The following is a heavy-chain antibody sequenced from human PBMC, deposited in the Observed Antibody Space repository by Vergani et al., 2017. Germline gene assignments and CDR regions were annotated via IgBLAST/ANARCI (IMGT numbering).Heavy chain of an antibody. CDR3: ARDFRYCSSTSCYAGENYFDY. CDR1: GFTFSSYG. J-gene: IGHJ4*02. D-gene: IGHD2-2*01. CDR2: IWYDGSNK. Sequence: VQLVESGGGVVQPGRSLRLSCAASGFTFSSYGMHWVRQAPGKGLEWVAVIWYDGSNKYYADSVKGRFTISRDNSKNTLYLQMNSLRAEDTAVYYCARDFRYCSSTSCYAGENYFDYWGQGTLVTVSS. V-gene: IGHV3-33*01.